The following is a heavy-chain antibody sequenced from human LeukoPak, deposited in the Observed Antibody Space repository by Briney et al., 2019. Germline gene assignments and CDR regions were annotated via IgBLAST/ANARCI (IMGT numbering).Heavy chain of an antibody. CDR1: GGSISSGGYS. J-gene: IGHJ5*02. V-gene: IGHV4-30-2*01. D-gene: IGHD4/OR15-4a*01. CDR2: IYHSGRT. CDR3: ARGAVLTARFAYNWCDP. Sequence: SQTLSLNCAVSGGSISSGGYSWTWIRQPSGKGLEWIGDIYHSGRTYYNPSLKSRVTISGDRSKNQFSLKLNSITAADTAVYYCARGAVLTARFAYNWCDPWGQGALVSVSS.